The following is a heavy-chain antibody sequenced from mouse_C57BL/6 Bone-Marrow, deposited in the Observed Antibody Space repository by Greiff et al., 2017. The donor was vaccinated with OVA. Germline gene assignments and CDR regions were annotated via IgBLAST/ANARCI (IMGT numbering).Heavy chain of an antibody. J-gene: IGHJ4*01. CDR3: ARWRLRRGAGAMDY. D-gene: IGHD2-4*01. CDR1: GYTFTSYW. V-gene: IGHV1-72*01. Sequence: VQLQQPGAELVKPGASVKLSCKASGYTFTSYWMHWVKQRPGRGLEWIGRIDPNSGGTKYNEKFKSKATLTVDKHSRTAYMQLSSLTSEDSAVYYCARWRLRRGAGAMDYWGQGTSVTVSS. CDR2: IDPNSGGT.